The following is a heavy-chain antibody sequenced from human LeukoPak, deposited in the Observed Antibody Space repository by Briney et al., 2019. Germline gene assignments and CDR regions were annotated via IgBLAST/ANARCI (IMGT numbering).Heavy chain of an antibody. CDR3: PKVLYGSGSYYGGIFDY. V-gene: IGHV3-23*01. Sequence: GGSLRLSCAASGFTFSSYAMSWVRQAPGKGLEWVSAISGSGGSTYYADSVKGRFTISRDNSKNTLYLQMNSLRAEDTAVYYCPKVLYGSGSYYGGIFDYWGQGTLVTVSS. CDR1: GFTFSSYA. D-gene: IGHD3-10*01. J-gene: IGHJ4*02. CDR2: ISGSGGST.